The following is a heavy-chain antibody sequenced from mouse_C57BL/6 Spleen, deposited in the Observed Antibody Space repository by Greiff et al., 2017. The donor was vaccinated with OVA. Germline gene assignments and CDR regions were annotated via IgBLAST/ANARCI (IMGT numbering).Heavy chain of an antibody. CDR3: ASRLGYSNYVFAY. V-gene: IGHV3-1*01. CDR2: ISYSGST. J-gene: IGHJ3*01. D-gene: IGHD2-5*01. Sequence: DVQLQESGPGMVKPSQSLSLTCTVTGYSITSGYDWHWIRHFPGNKLEWMGYISYSGSTNYNPSLKSRISITHDTSKNHFFLKLNSVTTEDTATYYCASRLGYSNYVFAYWGQGTLVTVSA. CDR1: GYSITSGYD.